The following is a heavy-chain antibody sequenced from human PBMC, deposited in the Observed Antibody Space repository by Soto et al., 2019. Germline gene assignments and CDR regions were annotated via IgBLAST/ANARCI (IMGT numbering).Heavy chain of an antibody. CDR3: ARVGGGYQYYYYYYMDV. CDR1: GYTFTSYD. CDR2: MNPNSGNT. Sequence: ASVKVSCKASGYTFTSYDINWVRQATGQGLEWMGWMNPNSGNTGYAQKFQGRVTMTRNTSISTAYMELSSLRSEDTAVYCCARVGGGYQYYYYYYMDVWGKGTTVTVSS. V-gene: IGHV1-8*01. D-gene: IGHD3-22*01. J-gene: IGHJ6*03.